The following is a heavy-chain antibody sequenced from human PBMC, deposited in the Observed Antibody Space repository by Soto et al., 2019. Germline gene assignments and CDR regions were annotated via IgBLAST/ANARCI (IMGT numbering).Heavy chain of an antibody. CDR1: GFTFDSCA. CDR3: AKGKTSGWYYFDF. Sequence: QPGGSLRLSCAASGFTFDSCAMGWVRQAPGKGLEWILGISGSGGSTYYADSVKGRFTISRDNSKNTVYLQMNSLRADDTAVYYCAKGKTSGWYYFDFWGQGTLVTVSS. D-gene: IGHD6-19*01. V-gene: IGHV3-23*01. J-gene: IGHJ4*02. CDR2: ISGSGGST.